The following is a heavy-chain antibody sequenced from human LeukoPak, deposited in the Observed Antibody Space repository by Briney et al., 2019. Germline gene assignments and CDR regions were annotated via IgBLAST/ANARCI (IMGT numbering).Heavy chain of an antibody. CDR3: AREIVVVVAAGPSDY. D-gene: IGHD2-15*01. CDR1: GGSISSSYSY. Sequence: SETLSLTCTVSGGSISSSYSYWGWIRQPPGKGVEWIGNIYYSGSTYYTPSLTSRATISVDTSKNQFSLKLSSVTAADPAVYYCAREIVVVVAAGPSDYWGPGNLVIVSS. J-gene: IGHJ4*02. CDR2: IYYSGST. V-gene: IGHV4-39*07.